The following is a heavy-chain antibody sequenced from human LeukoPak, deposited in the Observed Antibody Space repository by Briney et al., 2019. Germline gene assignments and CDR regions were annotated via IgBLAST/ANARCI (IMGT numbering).Heavy chain of an antibody. V-gene: IGHV3-23*01. CDR1: GFTFSTCG. Sequence: GGSLRLSCAASGFTFSTCGMSGVRQAPGKGLEWVSAISGSGGSTYYADSVKGRFTISRDNSKNTLYLQMNNLRAEDTAVYYCAKSGGNVKGYWGQGTLVTVSS. D-gene: IGHD4-23*01. CDR2: ISGSGGST. CDR3: AKSGGNVKGY. J-gene: IGHJ4*02.